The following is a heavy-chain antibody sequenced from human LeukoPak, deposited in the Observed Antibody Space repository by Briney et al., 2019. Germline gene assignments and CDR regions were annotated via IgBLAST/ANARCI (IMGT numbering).Heavy chain of an antibody. CDR2: ISGSGGST. D-gene: IGHD4-23*01. V-gene: IGHV3-23*01. J-gene: IGHJ6*03. Sequence: HPGGSLRLSCAASGFTFSSYAMSWVRQAPGKGLEWVSAISGSGGSTYYADSVKGRFTISRDNSKNTLYLQMNSLKTEDTAVYYCTTDRRGDYGGKWGGYYYYMDVWAKGPRSPSP. CDR1: GFTFSSYA. CDR3: TTDRRGDYGGKWGGYYYYMDV.